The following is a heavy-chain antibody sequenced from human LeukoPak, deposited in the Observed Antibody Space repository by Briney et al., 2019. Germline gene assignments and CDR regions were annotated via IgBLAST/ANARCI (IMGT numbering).Heavy chain of an antibody. J-gene: IGHJ4*02. V-gene: IGHV3-30*04. D-gene: IGHD5-18*01. CDR3: ARDRGYSYGYPYDY. Sequence: GGSLRLSCAASGFTFSSYAMHWVRQAPGKGLEWVAVISYDGSNKYYADSVKGRFTISRDNSKNTLYLQMNSLRDEDTAVYYCARDRGYSYGYPYDYWGQGTLVTVSS. CDR2: ISYDGSNK. CDR1: GFTFSSYA.